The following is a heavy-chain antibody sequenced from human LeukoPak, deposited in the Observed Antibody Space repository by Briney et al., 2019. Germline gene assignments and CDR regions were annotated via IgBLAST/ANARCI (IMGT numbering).Heavy chain of an antibody. Sequence: GGSLRLSCAASGFTFSNYWIHWLRQAPGEGPVWVSRISPDGSITHFADSVEGRFTLSRDNAKSLVCLQMNSLRVEESAVYYCAREFMIGSSLLRYFDYWGQGTLVTVSS. D-gene: IGHD3-16*01. CDR1: GFTFSNYW. J-gene: IGHJ4*02. CDR2: ISPDGSIT. CDR3: AREFMIGSSLLRYFDY. V-gene: IGHV3-74*01.